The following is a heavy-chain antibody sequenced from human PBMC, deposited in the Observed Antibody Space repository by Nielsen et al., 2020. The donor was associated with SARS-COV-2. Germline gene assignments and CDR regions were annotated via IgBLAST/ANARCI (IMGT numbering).Heavy chain of an antibody. D-gene: IGHD1-26*01. Sequence: GGSLRLSCAASGFTFSKFSMNWVRQVPGKGLEWVSSISSRSTYIYYADSLKGRFTISRDNAENSLSLQMDSLRTEDTAVYYCARGGVGSTFFDYWGQGTLVTVSS. CDR2: ISSRSTYI. CDR3: ARGGVGSTFFDY. V-gene: IGHV3-21*01. J-gene: IGHJ4*02. CDR1: GFTFSKFS.